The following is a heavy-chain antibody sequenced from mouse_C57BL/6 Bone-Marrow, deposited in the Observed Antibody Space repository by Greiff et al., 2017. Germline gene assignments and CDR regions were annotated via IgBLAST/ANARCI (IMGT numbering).Heavy chain of an antibody. D-gene: IGHD1-1*01. CDR2: ISYDGSN. J-gene: IGHJ1*03. V-gene: IGHV3-6*01. Sequence: DVKLQESGPGLVKPSQSLSLTCSVTGYSITSGYYWNWIRQFPGNKLEWMGYISYDGSNNYNPSLKNRISITRDTSKNQFFLKLNSVTTEDTATYYCARGGITTVVASNGYFDVWGTGTTVTVSS. CDR1: GYSITSGYY. CDR3: ARGGITTVVASNGYFDV.